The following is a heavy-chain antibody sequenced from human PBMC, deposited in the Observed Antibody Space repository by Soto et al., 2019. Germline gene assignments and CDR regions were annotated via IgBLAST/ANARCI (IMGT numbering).Heavy chain of an antibody. V-gene: IGHV4-59*01. D-gene: IGHD3-3*01. CDR3: GRGGAASDFGGGYYPAVYWFDP. J-gene: IGHJ5*02. Sequence: PSETLSLTCTVSGGSISSYYWSWIRQPPGKGLEWIGYIYYSGSTNYNPSLKSRVTISVDTSKNQFSLKLSSVTAADTAVYDCGRGGAASDFGGGYYPAVYWFDPGGEGTLVTVP. CDR1: GGSISSYY. CDR2: IYYSGST.